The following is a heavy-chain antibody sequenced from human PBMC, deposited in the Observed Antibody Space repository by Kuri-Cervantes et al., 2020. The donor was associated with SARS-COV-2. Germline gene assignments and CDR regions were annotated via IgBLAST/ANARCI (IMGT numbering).Heavy chain of an antibody. CDR3: ASAVAGLFDY. D-gene: IGHD6-19*01. CDR1: GFTFSDHY. V-gene: IGHV3-72*01. CDR2: TRNKANSYTT. J-gene: IGHJ4*02. Sequence: LSLTCAASGFTFSDHYMDWVRQAPGKGLEWVGRTRNKANSYTTEYAASAKGRFTISRDDSKNSLYLQMNSLKTEDTAVYYCASAVAGLFDYWGQGTLVTVSS.